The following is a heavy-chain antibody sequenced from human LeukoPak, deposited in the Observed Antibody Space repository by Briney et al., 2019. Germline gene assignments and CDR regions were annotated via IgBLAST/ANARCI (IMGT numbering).Heavy chain of an antibody. V-gene: IGHV1-46*01. Sequence: ATVKISYNASGYTFTSYYMHWVRQAPGQGLEWMGIINPSGGSTSYAQKFQGRVTMTRNTSTSTVYMELSSLRSEDTAVYYCARDRSWEPIDYWGQGTLVTVAS. J-gene: IGHJ4*02. CDR2: INPSGGST. D-gene: IGHD1-26*01. CDR1: GYTFTSYY. CDR3: ARDRSWEPIDY.